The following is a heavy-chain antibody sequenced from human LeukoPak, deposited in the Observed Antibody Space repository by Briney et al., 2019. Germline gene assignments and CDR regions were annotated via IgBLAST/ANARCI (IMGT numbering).Heavy chain of an antibody. J-gene: IGHJ4*02. CDR3: ARHSGYHSTMYLDY. CDR1: GGTFNSYA. CDR2: ITAIFRTT. Sequence: ASVKVSCKTSGGTFNSYAISWVRQAPGQGLEWMGGITAIFRTTNYVQKFQGRVTITADESMSTIYMELSSLRSGDTAVYYCARHSGYHSTMYLDYWGQGTLVTVSS. D-gene: IGHD3-22*01. V-gene: IGHV1-69*13.